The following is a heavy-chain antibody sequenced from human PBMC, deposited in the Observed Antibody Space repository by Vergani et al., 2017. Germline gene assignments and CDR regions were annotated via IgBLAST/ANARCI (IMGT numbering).Heavy chain of an antibody. Sequence: EVQLVESGGGLVQPGGSLRLPCAASGLTFSSYEMHWVRQAPGKGVVWVSYISSSGSTIYYADTVKGRFTLSRDNAKNSLYLQMNSLRAEDTAVYYCARDLTLLYFDYWGQGTLVTVSS. CDR1: GLTFSSYE. D-gene: IGHD1-26*01. CDR2: ISSSGSTI. J-gene: IGHJ4*02. CDR3: ARDLTLLYFDY. V-gene: IGHV3-48*03.